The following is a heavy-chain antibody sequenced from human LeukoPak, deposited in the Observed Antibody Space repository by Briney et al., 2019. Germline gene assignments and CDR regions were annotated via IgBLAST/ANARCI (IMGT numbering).Heavy chain of an antibody. CDR3: AVLPYYDILTGYYTPDWFVP. J-gene: IGHJ5*02. V-gene: IGHV5-51*01. Sequence: GESLKISCKGSGYSFTSYWIGWVRQMPGKGLEWMGIIYPGDSDTRYSPSFQGQVTISADKSISTAYLQWSSLKASDTAMYYCAVLPYYDILTGYYTPDWFVPWGQGTLVTVSS. CDR2: IYPGDSDT. CDR1: GYSFTSYW. D-gene: IGHD3-9*01.